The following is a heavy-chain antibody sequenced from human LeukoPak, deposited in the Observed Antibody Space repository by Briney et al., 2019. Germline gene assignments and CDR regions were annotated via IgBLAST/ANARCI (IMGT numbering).Heavy chain of an antibody. J-gene: IGHJ6*04. Sequence: ASVKVSCKASGYAFTSYYMHCVRQAPGQGLEWMGWINPNSGGTNYARKFQGWVTMTRDTSISTAYMELSRLRSDDTAVYYCARERSPRYWYYDILTGSSPGYIPNSYGMDVWGKGTTVTVSS. CDR2: INPNSGGT. CDR3: ARERSPRYWYYDILTGSSPGYIPNSYGMDV. D-gene: IGHD3-9*01. CDR1: GYAFTSYY. V-gene: IGHV1-2*04.